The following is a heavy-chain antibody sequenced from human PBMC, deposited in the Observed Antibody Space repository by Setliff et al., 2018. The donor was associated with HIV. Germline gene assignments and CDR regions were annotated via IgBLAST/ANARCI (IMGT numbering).Heavy chain of an antibody. D-gene: IGHD1-26*01. J-gene: IGHJ3*02. CDR2: IYHSGST. V-gene: IGHV4-38-2*01. CDR1: GYSLSSDYY. Sequence: SETLSLTCAVSGYSLSSDYYWGWIRQPPGKGLEWIASIYHSGSTYYNPSLKSRVTISVDTSKNQFSLNLTSVTAADTAVYYCARLGYSGGLVGAFDIWGQGTMVT. CDR3: ARLGYSGGLVGAFDI.